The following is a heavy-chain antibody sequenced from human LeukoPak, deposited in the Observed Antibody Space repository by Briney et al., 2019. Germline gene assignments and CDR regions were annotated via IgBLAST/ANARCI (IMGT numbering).Heavy chain of an antibody. CDR2: IYYSGST. V-gene: IGHV4-31*03. CDR3: ASVYYDPPHYFDY. Sequence: SQTLSLTCTVSGGSTSSGGYYWSWIRQHPGKGLEWIGYIYYSGSTYYNPSLKSRVTISVDTSKNQFSLKLSSVTAADTAVYYCASVYYDPPHYFDYWGQGTLVTVSS. D-gene: IGHD3-3*01. CDR1: GGSTSSGGYY. J-gene: IGHJ4*02.